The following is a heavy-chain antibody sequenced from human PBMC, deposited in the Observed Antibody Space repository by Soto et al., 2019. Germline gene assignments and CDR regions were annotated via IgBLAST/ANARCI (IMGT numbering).Heavy chain of an antibody. CDR1: GGSISSGGYY. Sequence: QVQLQESGPGLVKPSQTLSLTCTVSGGSISSGGYYWSWISRHPGKGLEWLGYRYYSGSTYYNPPRMSRVTISVDTSKNQFSLKLSSVTAADTAVDYWARDKVEYSYGLLDYWGQGTLVTVSS. J-gene: IGHJ4*02. D-gene: IGHD5-18*01. V-gene: IGHV4-31*03. CDR3: ARDKVEYSYGLLDY. CDR2: RYYSGST.